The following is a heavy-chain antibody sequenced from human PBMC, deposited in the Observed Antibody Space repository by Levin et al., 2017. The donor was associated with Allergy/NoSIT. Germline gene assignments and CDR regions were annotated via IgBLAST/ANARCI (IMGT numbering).Heavy chain of an antibody. J-gene: IGHJ4*02. V-gene: IGHV3-23*01. CDR3: AKREAYYDTQIDY. D-gene: IGHD3-22*01. CDR1: GLTFSSYA. Sequence: GGSLRLSCAASGLTFSSYAMTWVRQAPGKGLAWVSTIGGSGGSTYYADSVKGRFTISRDNSKNMLYLQMNSLRAEDTAVYYCAKREAYYDTQIDYWGQGTLVTVSS. CDR2: IGGSGGST.